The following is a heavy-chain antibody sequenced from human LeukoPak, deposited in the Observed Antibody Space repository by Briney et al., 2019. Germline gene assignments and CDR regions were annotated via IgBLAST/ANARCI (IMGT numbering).Heavy chain of an antibody. CDR2: INPSGGST. J-gene: IGHJ4*02. Sequence: ASVKVSCKASGYTFTSYYMHWARQAPGQGLEWMGIINPSGGSTSYAQKFQGRVTMTRDTSTSAVYMELSSLRSEDTAVYYCARDLHGGTDYWGQGTLVTVSS. D-gene: IGHD1-26*01. CDR3: ARDLHGGTDY. CDR1: GYTFTSYY. V-gene: IGHV1-46*01.